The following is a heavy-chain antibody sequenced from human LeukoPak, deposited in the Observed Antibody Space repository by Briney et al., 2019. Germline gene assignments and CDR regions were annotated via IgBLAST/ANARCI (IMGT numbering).Heavy chain of an antibody. CDR2: INPNSGGT. Sequence: ASVKVSCKASGYTFTGYYMHWVRQAPGQGLEWMGWINPNSGGTNYAQKFQGRVTITSDTSISTAYMELSRLRSDDTAVSSCARDAFGEFSTGLWGQGALVTVSS. V-gene: IGHV1-2*02. D-gene: IGHD3-10*01. CDR3: ARDAFGEFSTGL. CDR1: GYTFTGYY. J-gene: IGHJ4*02.